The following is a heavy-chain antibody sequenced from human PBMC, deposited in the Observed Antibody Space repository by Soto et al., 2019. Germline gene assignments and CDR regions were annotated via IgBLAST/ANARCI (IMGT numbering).Heavy chain of an antibody. V-gene: IGHV4-39*01. D-gene: IGHD5-18*01. CDR1: GRSLSSSSYY. CDR3: ACIFSGGYGYGFYYYGMDV. J-gene: IGHJ6*02. Sequence: SETLSLTCTVSGRSLSSSSYYRGWIRQPPGKGLVWIGSIYYSGSTYYNPSLKSRVTISVDTSKNQFSLKLSSVTAADTAVYYCACIFSGGYGYGFYYYGMDVWGQGTPVNGSS. CDR2: IYYSGST.